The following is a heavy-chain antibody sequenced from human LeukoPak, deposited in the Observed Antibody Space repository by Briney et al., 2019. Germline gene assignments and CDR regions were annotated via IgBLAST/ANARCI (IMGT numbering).Heavy chain of an antibody. CDR2: IYTSGST. J-gene: IGHJ4*02. D-gene: IGHD6-13*01. CDR3: ARRSASSSFIDY. Sequence: SETLSLTCTVSGGSISSYYWSWIRQPPGKGLEWIGYIYTSGSTNYNPSLKSRVTISVDTSKNQFSLKLSSVTAADTAVYYCARRSASSSFIDYRGQGTLVTVSS. CDR1: GGSISSYY. V-gene: IGHV4-4*09.